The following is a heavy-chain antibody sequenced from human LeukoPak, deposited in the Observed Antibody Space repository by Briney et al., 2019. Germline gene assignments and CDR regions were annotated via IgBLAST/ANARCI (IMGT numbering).Heavy chain of an antibody. CDR1: GYTFTSYD. Sequence: GASVKVSCKASGYTFTSYDINWVRQATGHGLEWMGWMNPKSGNTGYAQKFQGRVTITRNTSISTAYMELSSLRSEDTAVYYCARVGREDSGYSWFDPWGQGTLVTVSS. CDR2: MNPKSGNT. V-gene: IGHV1-8*03. D-gene: IGHD1-26*01. CDR3: ARVGREDSGYSWFDP. J-gene: IGHJ5*02.